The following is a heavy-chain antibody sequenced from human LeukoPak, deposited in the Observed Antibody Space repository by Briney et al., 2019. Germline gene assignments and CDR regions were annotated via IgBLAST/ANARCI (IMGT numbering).Heavy chain of an antibody. Sequence: SETLSLTCAVYGGSFSGYYWSWIRQPPGKGLEWIGEINHSGSTNYNPYLKSRVTISVDTSKNQFSLKLSSVTAADTAVYYCARGGRYCSGGSCYSLLDYWGQGTLVTVSS. CDR2: INHSGST. D-gene: IGHD2-15*01. J-gene: IGHJ4*02. CDR1: GGSFSGYY. CDR3: ARGGRYCSGGSCYSLLDY. V-gene: IGHV4-34*01.